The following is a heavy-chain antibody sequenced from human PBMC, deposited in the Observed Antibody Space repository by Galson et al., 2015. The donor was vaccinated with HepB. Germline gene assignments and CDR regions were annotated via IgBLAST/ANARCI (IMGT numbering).Heavy chain of an antibody. CDR1: GFTFSSYS. CDR3: AKEGGGITPKEAFDI. J-gene: IGHJ3*02. V-gene: IGHV3-30*18. Sequence: SLRLSCAASGFTFSSYSMNWVRQAPGKGLEWVAVISYDGSNKYYADSVKGRFTISRDNSKNTLYLQMNSLRAEDTAVYYCAKEGGGITPKEAFDIWGQGTMVTVSS. CDR2: ISYDGSNK. D-gene: IGHD3-3*01.